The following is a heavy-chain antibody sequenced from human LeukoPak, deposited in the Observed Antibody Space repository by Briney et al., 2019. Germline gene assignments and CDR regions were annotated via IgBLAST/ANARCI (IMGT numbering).Heavy chain of an antibody. CDR3: AREWFGEPIHYYYYYMYV. V-gene: IGHV1-69*05. J-gene: IGHJ6*03. CDR1: GGTFSSYA. CDR2: IIPIFGTA. D-gene: IGHD3-10*01. Sequence: SVKVSCKASGGTFSSYAISWVRQAPGQGLEWMGRIIPIFGTANYAQKFQGRVTITTDESTSTVYMELSSLRSEDTAVYYCAREWFGEPIHYYYYYMYVWGKGTTVTVSS.